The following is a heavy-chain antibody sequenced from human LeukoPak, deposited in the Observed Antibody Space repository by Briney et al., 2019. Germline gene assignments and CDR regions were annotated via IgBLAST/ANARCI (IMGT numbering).Heavy chain of an antibody. V-gene: IGHV3-23*01. CDR1: GFTFSNYG. CDR2: ISGSGDST. CDR3: AKTAGIAAAADFDY. J-gene: IGHJ4*02. D-gene: IGHD6-13*01. Sequence: GGTLRLSCAASGFTFSNYGMSWVRQAPGKGVEWVSSISGSGDSTYYADSVKGRFTISRDNSKNTLYLQMNSLRAEDTAVYYCAKTAGIAAAADFDYWGQGTLVTVSS.